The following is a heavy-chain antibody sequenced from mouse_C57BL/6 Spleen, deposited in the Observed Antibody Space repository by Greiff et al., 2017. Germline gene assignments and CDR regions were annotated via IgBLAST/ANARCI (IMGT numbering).Heavy chain of an antibody. CDR3: ANTGTSDWYFEV. CDR2: IYPGSGST. CDR1: GYTFTSYW. D-gene: IGHD4-1*01. V-gene: IGHV1-55*01. J-gene: IGHJ1*03. Sequence: QVQLQQPGAELVKPGASVKMSCKASGYTFTSYWITWVKQRPGQGLEWIGDIYPGSGSTNYNEKFKSKATLTVDTSSSTAYMQLSSLTSEDSAVYYCANTGTSDWYFEVWGTGTTVTVSS.